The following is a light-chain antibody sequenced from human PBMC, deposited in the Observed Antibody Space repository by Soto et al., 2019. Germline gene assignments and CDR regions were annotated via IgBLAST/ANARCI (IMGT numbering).Light chain of an antibody. CDR1: SSNIGAGYD. J-gene: IGLJ1*01. CDR3: QSYDSSLSPYV. CDR2: GNF. V-gene: IGLV1-40*01. Sequence: QAVVTQPPSVSGAPGQRVTISCTGSSSNIGAGYDVHWYQQLPGTAPKLLIYGNFNRPSGVPDRFSGSKSGTSASLAITGLQAEDEADYYCQSYDSSLSPYVFGTGTKVTVL.